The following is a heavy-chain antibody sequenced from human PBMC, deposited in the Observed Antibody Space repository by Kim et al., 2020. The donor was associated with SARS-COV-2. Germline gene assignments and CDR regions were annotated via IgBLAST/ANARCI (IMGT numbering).Heavy chain of an antibody. Sequence: GGSLRLSCAASGFTFSSYSMNWVRQAPGKGLEWVSYISSSSSTIYYADSVKGRFTISRDNAKNSLYLQMNSLRDEDTAVYYCARDMGTAMARTPRYYYYYYGMDVWGQGTTVTVSS. D-gene: IGHD5-18*01. V-gene: IGHV3-48*02. CDR2: ISSSSSTI. CDR1: GFTFSSYS. J-gene: IGHJ6*02. CDR3: ARDMGTAMARTPRYYYYYYGMDV.